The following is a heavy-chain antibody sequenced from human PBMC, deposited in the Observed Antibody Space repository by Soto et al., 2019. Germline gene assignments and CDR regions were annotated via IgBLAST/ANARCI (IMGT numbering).Heavy chain of an antibody. V-gene: IGHV4-4*02. CDR3: ASSGSGLYYGMDV. D-gene: IGHD3-10*01. CDR1: GGSISSSNW. Sequence: SETLSLTCGVSGGSISSSNWSRWVRQPPGKGLEWIGEIYHSGSTNYNPSPKSRVTISVDKSKNQLSLKLSSVTAADTAVYYCASSGSGLYYGMDVWGQGTTVTVSS. J-gene: IGHJ6*02. CDR2: IYHSGST.